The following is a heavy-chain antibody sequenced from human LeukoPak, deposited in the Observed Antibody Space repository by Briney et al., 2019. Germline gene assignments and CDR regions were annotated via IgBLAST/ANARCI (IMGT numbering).Heavy chain of an antibody. D-gene: IGHD3-22*01. V-gene: IGHV5-51*01. CDR2: IYPGDSDT. CDR3: ARADYYDSSGLVPFDY. J-gene: IGHJ4*02. CDR1: GYSFTSYW. Sequence: GESLKISCKGSGYSFTSYWIGWVRQMPGKGLEWMGIIYPGDSDTRYSPSFQGQVTISADKSISTAYLQWSSLKASDTAMYYCARADYYDSSGLVPFDYWGQGTLVTVSS.